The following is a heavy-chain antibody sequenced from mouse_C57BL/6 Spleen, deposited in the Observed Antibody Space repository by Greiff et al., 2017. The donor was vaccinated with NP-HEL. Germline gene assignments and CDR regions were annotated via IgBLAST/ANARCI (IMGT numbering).Heavy chain of an antibody. CDR3: ARWGVYAMDY. Sequence: EVQLMESGGGLVQPGGSLSLSCAASGFTFTDYYMSWVRQPPGKALEWLGFIRNKANGYTTEYSASVKGRFTISRDNSQSILYLQMNALGAEDSATYYCARWGVYAMDYWGQGTSVTVSS. CDR2: IRNKANGYTT. CDR1: GFTFTDYY. J-gene: IGHJ4*01. V-gene: IGHV7-3*01.